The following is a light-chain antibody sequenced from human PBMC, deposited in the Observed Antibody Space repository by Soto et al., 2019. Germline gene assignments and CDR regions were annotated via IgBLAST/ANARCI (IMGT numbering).Light chain of an antibody. CDR2: DVS. Sequence: DIQMIQSPSSLSASVGDRVTITCQARQDIKNYLNWYHQKPGNAPKLLIYDVSHLETGVPSRFSGSGSGTHFSLSICSLPPADVATYYCPHYDHLPPLTSGGGTRVQIK. CDR3: PHYDHLPPLT. V-gene: IGKV1-33*01. J-gene: IGKJ4*01. CDR1: QDIKNY.